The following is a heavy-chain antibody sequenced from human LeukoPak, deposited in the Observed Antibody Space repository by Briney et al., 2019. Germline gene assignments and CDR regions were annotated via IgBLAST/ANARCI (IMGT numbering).Heavy chain of an antibody. CDR1: GLRFSDYY. CDR2: IYYSGST. V-gene: IGHV4-59*01. Sequence: GSLRLSCAASGLRFSDYYVSWIRQAPGKGLEWIGYIYYSGSTNYNPSLKSRVTISVDTSKNQFSLKLSSVTAADTAVYYCARGRSDKYGAIYYYYYYMDVWGKGTTVTVSS. D-gene: IGHD4/OR15-4a*01. CDR3: ARGRSDKYGAIYYYYYYMDV. J-gene: IGHJ6*03.